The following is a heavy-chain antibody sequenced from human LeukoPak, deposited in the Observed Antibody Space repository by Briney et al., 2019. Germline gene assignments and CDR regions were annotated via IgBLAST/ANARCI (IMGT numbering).Heavy chain of an antibody. V-gene: IGHV3-23*01. CDR2: ISGSGGST. Sequence: GGSLRLSCAASGFTFSSYAMSWVHQAPGKGLEWVSAISGSGGSTYYADSVKGRFTISRDNSKNTLYLQMNSLRAEDTAVYYCAKDRGAPRWVLMVYARPRYYYYGTDVWGQGTTVTVSS. CDR1: GFTFSSYA. CDR3: AKDRGAPRWVLMVYARPRYYYYGTDV. D-gene: IGHD2-8*01. J-gene: IGHJ6*02.